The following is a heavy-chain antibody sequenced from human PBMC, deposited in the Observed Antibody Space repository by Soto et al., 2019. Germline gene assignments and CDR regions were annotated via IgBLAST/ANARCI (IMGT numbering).Heavy chain of an antibody. V-gene: IGHV6-1*01. CDR2: TYYRSKWYN. CDR1: GDSVSSNSAA. J-gene: IGHJ4*02. CDR3: AREGGPCSGGSCYSGDYYFDY. Sequence: SQTLSLTCAISGDSVSSNSAAWNWIRQSPSRGLEWLGRTYYRSKWYNDYAVSVKSRITINPDTSKNQFSPQLNSVTPEDTAVYYCAREGGPCSGGSCYSGDYYFDYWGQGTLVTVSS. D-gene: IGHD2-15*01.